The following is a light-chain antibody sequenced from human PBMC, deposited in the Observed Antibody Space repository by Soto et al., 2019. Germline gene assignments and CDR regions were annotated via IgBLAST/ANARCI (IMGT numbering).Light chain of an antibody. CDR1: QSVSSN. J-gene: IGKJ1*01. CDR3: QQYNNWPRT. CDR2: GAS. Sequence: EIVMTQSPATLSVSPGERATLSCRASQSVSSNLAWYQQKPGQAPRLLIYGASTRATGIPARFSGSGSGTEFTLTISSLQSEDVAVYCCQQYNNWPRTFGEGTKVEIK. V-gene: IGKV3-15*01.